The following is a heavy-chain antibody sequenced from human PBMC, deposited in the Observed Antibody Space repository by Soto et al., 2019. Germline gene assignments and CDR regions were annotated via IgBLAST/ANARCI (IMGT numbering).Heavy chain of an antibody. D-gene: IGHD3-3*02. V-gene: IGHV4-34*01. CDR1: GGSFSGYY. CDR2: INHSGST. CDR3: ARGGLSRRKAFGY. J-gene: IGHJ4*02. Sequence: SETLSLTCAVYGGSFSGYYWSWIRQPPGKGLEWIGEINHSGSTNYNPSLKSRVTISVDTSKNQFSLKLSSVTAADTAVYYCARGGLSRRKAFGYWGQGTLVTVSS.